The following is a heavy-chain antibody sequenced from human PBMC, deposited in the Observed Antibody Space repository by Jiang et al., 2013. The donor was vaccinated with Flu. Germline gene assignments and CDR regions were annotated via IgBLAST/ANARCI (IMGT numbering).Heavy chain of an antibody. CDR2: ISSSSSYI. Sequence: LSCAASGFTFSSYSMNWVRQAPGKGLEWVSSISSSSSYIYYADSVKGRFTISRDNAKNSLYLQMNSLRAEDTAVYYCARSQVATRVLDYWGQGTLVTVSS. V-gene: IGHV3-21*01. J-gene: IGHJ4*02. CDR3: ARSQVATRVLDY. D-gene: IGHD5-12*01. CDR1: GFTFSSYS.